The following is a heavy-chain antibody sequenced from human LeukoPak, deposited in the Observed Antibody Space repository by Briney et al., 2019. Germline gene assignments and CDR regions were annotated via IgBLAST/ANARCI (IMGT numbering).Heavy chain of an antibody. CDR1: GYSFISSW. J-gene: IGHJ4*02. D-gene: IGHD6-19*01. V-gene: IGHV5-51*01. Sequence: GASLQISCQGSGYSFISSWIAWARQMPGKGLEWMGIIYPGDSDTRYSPSFQGQVTISADKSISTAYLQWSSLKASDTAIYYCARRHNSGWYSDYWGQGTLVTVSS. CDR2: IYPGDSDT. CDR3: ARRHNSGWYSDY.